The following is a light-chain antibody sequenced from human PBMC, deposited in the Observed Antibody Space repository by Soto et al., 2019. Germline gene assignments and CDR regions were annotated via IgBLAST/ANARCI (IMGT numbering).Light chain of an antibody. CDR1: QDIGNS. CDR3: QQYKTYPLT. V-gene: IGKV1-16*01. CDR2: SVS. Sequence: DIQMAQSPSSLSASVGDTVTLTCRASQDIGNSLAWLQQKPGRAPKSLISSVSSLQSGVPSRFSVSRYGADFTLAISNLQPEDFATYYCQQYKTYPLTLGGGTKVEIK. J-gene: IGKJ4*02.